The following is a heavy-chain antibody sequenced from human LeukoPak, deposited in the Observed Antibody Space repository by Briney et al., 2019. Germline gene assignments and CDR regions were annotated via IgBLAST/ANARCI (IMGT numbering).Heavy chain of an antibody. CDR2: IIPILGIA. CDR1: GGTFSSYA. D-gene: IGHD3-10*01. CDR3: ARQGSKVYYYGSEVFDY. Sequence: SVKVSCKASGGTFSSYAISWVRQAPGQGREWMGRIIPILGIANYAQKFQGRVTITADKSKSTAYLELSSLRSEDTAVYYCARQGSKVYYYGSEVFDYWGQGTLVTVSS. V-gene: IGHV1-69*04. J-gene: IGHJ4*02.